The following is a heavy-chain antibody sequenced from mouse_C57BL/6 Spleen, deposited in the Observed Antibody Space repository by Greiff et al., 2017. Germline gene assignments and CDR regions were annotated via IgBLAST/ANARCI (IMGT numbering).Heavy chain of an antibody. Sequence: VQLQQSGAELMKPGASVKLSCKATGYTFTGYWIEWVKQRPGHGLEWIGEIVPGGGYTNYTEKFKGKSTFTADTSSNTAYMQLSSLTAEDCAIYYCAGGDYYYFDYWGQGTTLTVSS. J-gene: IGHJ2*01. D-gene: IGHD2-4*01. V-gene: IGHV1-9*01. CDR2: IVPGGGYT. CDR1: GYTFTGYW. CDR3: AGGDYYYFDY.